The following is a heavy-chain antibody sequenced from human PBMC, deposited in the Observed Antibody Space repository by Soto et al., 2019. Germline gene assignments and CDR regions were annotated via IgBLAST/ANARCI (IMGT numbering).Heavy chain of an antibody. Sequence: LRLSCAASGFTFSSYAMSWVRQAPGKGLEWVSAISGSGGSTYYADSVKGRFTISRDNSKNTLYLQMNSLRAEDTAVYYCAKDYLVVTAVPSDFDYWGQGTLVTVSS. V-gene: IGHV3-23*01. D-gene: IGHD2-21*02. CDR1: GFTFSSYA. CDR2: ISGSGGST. CDR3: AKDYLVVTAVPSDFDY. J-gene: IGHJ4*02.